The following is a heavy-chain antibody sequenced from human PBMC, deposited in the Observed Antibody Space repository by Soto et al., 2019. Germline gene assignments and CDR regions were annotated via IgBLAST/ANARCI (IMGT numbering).Heavy chain of an antibody. CDR3: ARNPMTTVTTIYYYGMDV. CDR1: GGTFSSYA. V-gene: IGHV1-69*12. CDR2: IIPIFGAA. Sequence: QVQPVQSGAEVKKPGSSVKVSCKASGGTFSSYAISWVRQAPGQGLEWMGGIIPIFGAADYAQKFQGRVTITADESTSTAYMELSSLRSEDTAVYYCARNPMTTVTTIYYYGMDVWGQGTTVTVSS. D-gene: IGHD4-17*01. J-gene: IGHJ6*02.